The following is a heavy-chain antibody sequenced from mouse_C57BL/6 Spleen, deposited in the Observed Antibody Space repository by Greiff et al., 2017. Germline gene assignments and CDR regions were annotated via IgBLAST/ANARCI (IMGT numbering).Heavy chain of an antibody. Sequence: QVQLQQSGAALVRPGTSVKVSCKASGYAFTNYLIEWVKQRPGQGLEWIGVINPGSGGTTYNEKFKGKATLTADKSSSTAYMQRSSLTSEDSAVYFCAIGRNYDGYFDVWGTGTTVTVSS. J-gene: IGHJ1*03. CDR1: GYAFTNYL. CDR3: AIGRNYDGYFDV. D-gene: IGHD2-1*01. CDR2: INPGSGGT. V-gene: IGHV1-54*01.